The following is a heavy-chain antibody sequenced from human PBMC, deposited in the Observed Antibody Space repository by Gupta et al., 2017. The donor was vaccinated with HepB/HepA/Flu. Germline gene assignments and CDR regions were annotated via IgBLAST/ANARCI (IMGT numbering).Heavy chain of an antibody. CDR1: GFTFSSYS. CDR3: ARDRSRRLDGRYYYYYYMDV. CDR2: ISSSSSTI. D-gene: IGHD5-24*01. Sequence: EVQLVESGGGLVQPGGSLRLSCAASGFTFSSYSMNGVRQAPGKGLEWVSYISSSSSTIYYADSVKGRFTISRDNAKNSLYLQMNSLRDEDTAVYYCARDRSRRLDGRYYYYYYMDVWGKGTTVTVS. V-gene: IGHV3-48*02. J-gene: IGHJ6*03.